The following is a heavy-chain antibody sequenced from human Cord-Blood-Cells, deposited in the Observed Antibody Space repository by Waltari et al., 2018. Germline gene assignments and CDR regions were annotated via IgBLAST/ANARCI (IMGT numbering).Heavy chain of an antibody. Sequence: EVQLLESGGGLVQPGGSLRLSCAASGFTFSSYAMSCVRWSPGKGLEGVSAISGSGGSTYYADSVKGRFTISRDNSKNTLYLQMNSLRAEDRAVYYCAKGVDILTDYYYGMDVWGQGTTVTVSS. CDR1: GFTFSSYA. CDR2: ISGSGGST. CDR3: AKGVDILTDYYYGMDV. D-gene: IGHD3-9*01. V-gene: IGHV3-23*01. J-gene: IGHJ6*02.